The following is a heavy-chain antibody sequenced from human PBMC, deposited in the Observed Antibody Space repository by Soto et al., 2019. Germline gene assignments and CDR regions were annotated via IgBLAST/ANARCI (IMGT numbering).Heavy chain of an antibody. J-gene: IGHJ4*02. Sequence: GGSLRLSCAASGFTFSSYAMSWVRQAPGKGLEWVSAISGSGGSTYYADSVKGRFTISRDNSKNTPYLQMNSLRAEDTAVYYCAKAPAVIPAPQFDYWGQGTLVTVSS. D-gene: IGHD6-19*01. CDR1: GFTFSSYA. V-gene: IGHV3-23*01. CDR3: AKAPAVIPAPQFDY. CDR2: ISGSGGST.